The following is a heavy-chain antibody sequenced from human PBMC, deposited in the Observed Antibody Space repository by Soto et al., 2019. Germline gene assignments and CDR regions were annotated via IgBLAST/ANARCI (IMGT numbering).Heavy chain of an antibody. CDR2: ISVSGKDT. D-gene: IGHD6-6*01. CDR3: ARVHLVAGSAFYCAMDV. V-gene: IGHV3-21*01. J-gene: IGHJ6*02. Sequence: GGSLRLSCVASGFDLTSSMMNWGRQAPGKGLEWVASISVSGKDTFYRHSVKGRFAISRDSAGTSLFLRMDSVKVEDTAVYHCARVHLVAGSAFYCAMDVWGPGTAVTVSS. CDR1: GFDLTSSM.